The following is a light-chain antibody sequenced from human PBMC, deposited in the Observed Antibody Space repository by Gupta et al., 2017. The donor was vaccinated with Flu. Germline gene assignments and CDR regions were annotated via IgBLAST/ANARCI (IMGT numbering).Light chain of an antibody. CDR3: QQFYVSPPT. V-gene: IGKV4-1*01. CDR1: QTVLYNSNTRNY. J-gene: IGKJ1*01. Sequence: DIVMTQSPDSLAVSLGARATINCKSSQTVLYNSNTRNYLAWYQQKPGQPPKLLISWSSIRESGVPDRFSGSGSGTDFTLTISSLQAEDVAVYYCQQFYVSPPTFGQGTRMEI. CDR2: WSS.